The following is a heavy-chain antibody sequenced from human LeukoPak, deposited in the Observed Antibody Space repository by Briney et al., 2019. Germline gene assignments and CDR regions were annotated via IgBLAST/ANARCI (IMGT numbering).Heavy chain of an antibody. CDR3: ARAPPPVAGNYYYYGIDV. CDR2: IYYSGST. J-gene: IGHJ6*02. D-gene: IGHD6-19*01. CDR1: GGSISSSSYY. V-gene: IGHV4-39*07. Sequence: SETLSLTCTVSGGSISSSSYYWGWIRQPPGKGLEWIGSIYYSGSTYYNPSLKSRVTISVDTSKNQFSLKLSSVTAADTAVYYCARAPPPVAGNYYYYGIDVWGQGTTVTVSS.